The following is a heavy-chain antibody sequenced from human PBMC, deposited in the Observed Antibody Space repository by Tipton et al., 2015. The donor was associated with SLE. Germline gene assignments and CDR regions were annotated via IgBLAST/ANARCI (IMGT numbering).Heavy chain of an antibody. CDR1: GFTFTSYE. Sequence: GSLRLSCAASGFTFTSYEMNWVRQTPGKGLEWVSCISASGNTIYYIDSVKGRFTISRDNAKNSLYLQMNSLRPEETAVYYCMSTPSGGERWHAPLDYWGRGALVTVSS. V-gene: IGHV3-48*03. J-gene: IGHJ4*02. CDR2: ISASGNTI. D-gene: IGHD2-15*01. CDR3: MSTPSGGERWHAPLDY.